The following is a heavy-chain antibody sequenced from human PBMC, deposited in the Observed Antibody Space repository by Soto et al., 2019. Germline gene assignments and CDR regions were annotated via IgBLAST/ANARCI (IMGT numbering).Heavy chain of an antibody. CDR1: GFTFNIYG. Sequence: ESGGGVVQPGGSPRLSCAASGFTFNIYGMHWVRQAPDKGLEWVALISYDGSNQYYADSVKGRFTISRDNSKNTLFLQMNSLRADDTAVYYCAKDQASGQGSFDSWGQGTLVTVSS. CDR2: ISYDGSNQ. CDR3: AKDQASGQGSFDS. J-gene: IGHJ4*02. V-gene: IGHV3-30*18.